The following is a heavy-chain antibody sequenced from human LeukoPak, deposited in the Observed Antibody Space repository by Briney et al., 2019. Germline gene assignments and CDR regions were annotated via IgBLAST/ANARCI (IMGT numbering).Heavy chain of an antibody. D-gene: IGHD4-17*01. J-gene: IGHJ3*02. V-gene: IGHV3-48*01. CDR3: ARYGDYVAFDI. CDR2: ISGSSSTR. Sequence: GGSLRLSCAVSGFPFSSYSMNWVRQAPGKGLEWVSYISGSSSTRYYADSVKGRFTISRDKAKNSLYLQMNSLRAEDTSVYYCARYGDYVAFDIWGQGTMVTVSS. CDR1: GFPFSSYS.